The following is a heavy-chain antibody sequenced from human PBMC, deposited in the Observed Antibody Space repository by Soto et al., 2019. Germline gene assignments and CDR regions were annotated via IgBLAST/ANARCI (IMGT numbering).Heavy chain of an antibody. V-gene: IGHV3-23*01. CDR1: GFIPSSYA. CDR2: ISGSGGAT. J-gene: IGHJ4*02. D-gene: IGHD6-13*01. CDR3: AKDAIMVSSCFNYFDX. Sequence: GGSLRLSWVVSGFIPSSYAMSWVRQAPGKGLELVSGISGSGGATSYADSVKGRFTISRDNSKNTLYLQMNSLSAEDTAIYYCAKDAIMVSSCFNYFDXWGQVALFTVSX.